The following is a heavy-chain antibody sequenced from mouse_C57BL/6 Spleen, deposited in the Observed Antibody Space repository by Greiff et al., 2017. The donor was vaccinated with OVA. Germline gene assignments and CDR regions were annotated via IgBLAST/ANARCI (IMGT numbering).Heavy chain of an antibody. J-gene: IGHJ1*03. CDR1: GYSITSGYY. CDR3: ARGGGSYYYGSGYVDV. Sequence: EVKLQESGPGLVKPSQSLSLTCSVTGYSITSGYYWNWIRQFPGNTLEWMGYISYDGSNKYNPSLQNRISITRYTSTHQFFLKLNSVTTEDTATYYCARGGGSYYYGSGYVDVWGTGTTVTVSS. V-gene: IGHV3-6*01. CDR2: ISYDGSN. D-gene: IGHD1-1*01.